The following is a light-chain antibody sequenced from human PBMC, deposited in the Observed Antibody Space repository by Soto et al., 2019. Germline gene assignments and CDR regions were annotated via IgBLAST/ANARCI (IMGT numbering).Light chain of an antibody. V-gene: IGKV3-11*01. CDR2: DAS. J-gene: IGKJ1*01. Sequence: VLTQSPATLSLSPGERATLSCRASQSVGSYLAWYQQKPGQAPRLLIYDASNRATGIPARFSGSGSGTEFTLTISGLEPEDFAVYYCQQRGNWPPTFGQGTKLEIK. CDR1: QSVGSY. CDR3: QQRGNWPPT.